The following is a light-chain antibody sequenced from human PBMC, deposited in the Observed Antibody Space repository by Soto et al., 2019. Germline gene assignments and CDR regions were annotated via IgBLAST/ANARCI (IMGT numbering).Light chain of an antibody. V-gene: IGKV1-16*01. J-gene: IGKJ1*01. CDR2: AAA. CDR3: QQYHSFWT. CDR1: RVISNY. Sequence: DMQMTHYPSALSASVGDRVAITCRGSRVISNYVALDQQKPGKVPKLLIYAAASLQSGVPSRFSGSGSGTEFTLTISSLQPDDFATYYCQQYHSFWTFGQGTKV.